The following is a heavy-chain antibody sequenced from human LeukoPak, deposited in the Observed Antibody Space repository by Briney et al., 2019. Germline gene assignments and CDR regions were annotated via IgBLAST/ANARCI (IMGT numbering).Heavy chain of an antibody. Sequence: PGGSLRLSCAASGFTFSSYAMHWVRQAPGKGLEWVAVISYDGSNKYYADSVKGRFTISRDNSKNTLYLQMNSLRAEDTAVYYCARDGGAAAGLPTPGALDIWGQGTMVTVSS. CDR1: GFTFSSYA. CDR2: ISYDGSNK. CDR3: ARDGGAAAGLPTPGALDI. V-gene: IGHV3-30-3*01. J-gene: IGHJ3*02. D-gene: IGHD6-13*01.